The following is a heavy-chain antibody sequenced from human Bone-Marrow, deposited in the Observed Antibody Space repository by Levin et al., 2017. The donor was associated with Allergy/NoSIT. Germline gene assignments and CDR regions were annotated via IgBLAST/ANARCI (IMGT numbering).Heavy chain of an antibody. Sequence: GGSLRLSCAASGFNFIEFHMAWIRQTPGKGLEWVSYMSSGGGSIYYADSVKGRFTISRDNAKNSLFLQMNSLRFDDTALYYFARDGRMATTRGFDVWGRGTVVTVSS. J-gene: IGHJ4*02. D-gene: IGHD5-12*01. CDR3: ARDGRMATTRGFDV. V-gene: IGHV3-11*01. CDR1: GFNFIEFH. CDR2: MSSGGGSI.